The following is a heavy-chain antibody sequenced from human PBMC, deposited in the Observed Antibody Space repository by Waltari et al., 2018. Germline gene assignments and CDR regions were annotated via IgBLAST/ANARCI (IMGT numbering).Heavy chain of an antibody. V-gene: IGHV1-69*01. D-gene: IGHD5-12*01. CDR3: WVGGYDGFDY. Sequence: QVQLVQSGSELKKPGASVKVSCKASGYTFTSYAMNWVRQAPGQGLEWMGGIIPIFGTANYAQKFQGRVTITTDESTSTAYMELSSLRSEDTAVYYCWVGGYDGFDYWGQGTLVTVSS. CDR1: GYTFTSYA. CDR2: IIPIFGTA. J-gene: IGHJ4*02.